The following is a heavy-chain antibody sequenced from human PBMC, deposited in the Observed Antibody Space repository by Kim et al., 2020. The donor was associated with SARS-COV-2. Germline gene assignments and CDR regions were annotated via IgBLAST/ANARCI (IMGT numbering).Heavy chain of an antibody. V-gene: IGHV3-23*03. D-gene: IGHD1-1*01. CDR2: IHNGGT. CDR1: GFTFSYYG. Sequence: GGSLRLSCAASGFTFSYYGMSWVRQAPGKGLEWVSVIHNGGTFYADSVKGRFTISRDNSKNTLYLQVNSLRAEDKAVYYCAKDQGTGNWALDYWGQGTLVTVPS. CDR3: AKDQGTGNWALDY. J-gene: IGHJ4*02.